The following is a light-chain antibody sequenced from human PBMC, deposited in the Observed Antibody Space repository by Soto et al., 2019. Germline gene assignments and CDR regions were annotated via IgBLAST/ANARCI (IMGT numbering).Light chain of an antibody. J-gene: IGLJ3*02. CDR1: SSDVGGYNY. CDR2: DVS. Sequence: QSALTQPASVSGSPGQSIAISCTGTSSDVGGYNYVSWYQQHPGKAPKLMIYDVSNRPSGVSNRFSGSKSGNTASLTISGLQADDEADYYCSSYAGSNNLGVVFGGGTKLTVL. CDR3: SSYAGSNNLGVV. V-gene: IGLV2-14*01.